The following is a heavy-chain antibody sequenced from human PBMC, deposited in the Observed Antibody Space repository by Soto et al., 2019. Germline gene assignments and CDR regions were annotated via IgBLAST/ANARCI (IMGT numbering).Heavy chain of an antibody. D-gene: IGHD2-2*01. CDR2: ISYDGSNK. V-gene: IGHV3-30-3*01. CDR3: ARRYKDGRRDCISTSCLYEP. CDR1: GFTFNTYA. J-gene: IGHJ5*02. Sequence: QVQLVESGGGVVQPGRSLTLSCAASGFTFNTYAMHWVRQAPGKGLEWVAVISYDGSNKYYADSVKGRFTISRDNSKNTLYLQMNSLRAEDTAVYYCARRYKDGRRDCISTSCLYEPWGQGTLVTVSS.